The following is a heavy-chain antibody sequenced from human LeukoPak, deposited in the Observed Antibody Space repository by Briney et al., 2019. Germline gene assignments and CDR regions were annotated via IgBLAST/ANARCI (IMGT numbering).Heavy chain of an antibody. CDR1: GFTFSSYS. D-gene: IGHD4-17*01. V-gene: IGHV3-21*01. CDR2: ISSSSSYI. Sequence: PGGSLRLSCAASGFTFSSYSMNWVRQAPGKGLEWVSFISSSSSYIYYADSVKGRFTISRDNAKNSLYLQMNSLRAEDTAVYYCARGYGRLAQYNWFDPWGQGTLVTVSS. J-gene: IGHJ5*02. CDR3: ARGYGRLAQYNWFDP.